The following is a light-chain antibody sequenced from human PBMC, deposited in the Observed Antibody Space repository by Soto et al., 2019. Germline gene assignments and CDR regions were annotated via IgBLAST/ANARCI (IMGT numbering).Light chain of an antibody. CDR3: NSYTSDHTRFYL. CDR2: DVY. Sequence: QSALTQPASVSGSPGQSITVSCTGTRNDVGHYDYVSWYQHHPGKAPKLIIYDVYSRPSGVSNRFTGSKSGNSAALVISGLQAEDEADYYCNSYTSDHTRFYLLGTGTKLT. J-gene: IGLJ1*01. CDR1: RNDVGHYDY. V-gene: IGLV2-14*03.